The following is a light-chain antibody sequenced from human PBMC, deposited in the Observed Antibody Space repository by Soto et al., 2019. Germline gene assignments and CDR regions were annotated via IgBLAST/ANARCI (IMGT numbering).Light chain of an antibody. V-gene: IGKV1-5*03. Sequence: DIQMTQSPSTLSASVGDRVAITCRASQSISTWLAWYQQKPGKAPKLLIYKASTLKSGVPSRFSGGGSGTEFTLTITSLQSEDFAVYWCQQYNNWPLTFGPGTRLEIK. J-gene: IGKJ5*01. CDR3: QQYNNWPLT. CDR2: KAS. CDR1: QSISTW.